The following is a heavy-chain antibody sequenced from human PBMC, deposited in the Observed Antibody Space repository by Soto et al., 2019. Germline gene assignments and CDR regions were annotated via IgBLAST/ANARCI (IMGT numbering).Heavy chain of an antibody. J-gene: IGHJ4*02. Sequence: EVQLVESGGGLIQPGGSLRLSCTGSGFSFSDYSFNWIRQAPGKGLERISYVSSRRTITFYADSVKGRFTISRDNAKKSVYLLMSRLRNEDTAVYYCARHGYGDSFDHWGRGSLVTVSS. V-gene: IGHV3-48*02. CDR1: GFSFSDYS. D-gene: IGHD4-17*01. CDR2: VSSRRTIT. CDR3: ARHGYGDSFDH.